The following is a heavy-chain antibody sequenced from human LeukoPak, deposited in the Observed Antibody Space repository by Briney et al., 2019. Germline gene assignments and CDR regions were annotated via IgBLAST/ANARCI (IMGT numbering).Heavy chain of an antibody. D-gene: IGHD3-16*01. Sequence: GGSLRLSCAASGFTFSSYAMSWVRQAPGKGLEWVSVIYSGGSTYYADSVKGRFTISRDNSKNSLYLQMSNLRAEDTAVYFCARGGGLDVWGQGATVTVSS. V-gene: IGHV3-23*03. CDR3: ARGGGLDV. J-gene: IGHJ6*02. CDR2: IYSGGST. CDR1: GFTFSSYA.